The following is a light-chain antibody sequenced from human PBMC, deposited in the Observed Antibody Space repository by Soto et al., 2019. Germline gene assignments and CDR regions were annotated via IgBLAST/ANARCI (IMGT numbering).Light chain of an antibody. CDR1: QSVNSSY. CDR2: SAS. V-gene: IGKV3-20*01. J-gene: IGKJ2*01. Sequence: EIVLTQSPGTLSLSPGERATLSCSASQSVNSSYLAWYHQKPGQAPRLLIFSASSIFHVISARFSGSGSGTNLPLNISRLVPEAFAVLYCHQSASSPPYPFGQRTQLAIK. CDR3: HQSASSPPYP.